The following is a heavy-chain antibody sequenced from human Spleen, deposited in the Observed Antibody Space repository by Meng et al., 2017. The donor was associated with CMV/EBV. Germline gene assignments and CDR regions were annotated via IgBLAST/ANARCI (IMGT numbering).Heavy chain of an antibody. D-gene: IGHD2-2*01. CDR3: ARDYCSSTSCYLYYYYGMDV. Sequence: GESLKISCEASGFTFSNYAFHWVRQAPGKGLEWVAVVSFDGSNNYYADSVKGRFTISRDNSKNTLYLQMNSLRPEDTAVYYCARDYCSSTSCYLYYYYGMDVWGQGTTVTVSS. V-gene: IGHV3-30-3*01. J-gene: IGHJ6*02. CDR1: GFTFSNYA. CDR2: VSFDGSNN.